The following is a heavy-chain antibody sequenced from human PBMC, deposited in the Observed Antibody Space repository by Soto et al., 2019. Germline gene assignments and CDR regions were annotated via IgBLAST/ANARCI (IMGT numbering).Heavy chain of an antibody. J-gene: IGHJ4*02. CDR2: IKSKSDGGTT. V-gene: IGHV3-15*01. D-gene: IGHD3-3*01. CDR1: GFTFSNAW. CDR3: TTEHAVFGVVIVPFDY. Sequence: GSLRLSCAASGFTFSNAWMSWVRQAPGKGLEWVGRIKSKSDGGTTDYAAPVKGRVAISRDDSSNTLYLQINSLKTEDTAVYYCTTEHAVFGVVIVPFDYWGQGTLVTVSS.